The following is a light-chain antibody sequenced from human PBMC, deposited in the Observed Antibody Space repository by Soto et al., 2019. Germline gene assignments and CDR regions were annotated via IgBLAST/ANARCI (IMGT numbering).Light chain of an antibody. CDR1: QSVSSN. CDR3: QQYNNWTPMA. V-gene: IGKV3-15*01. J-gene: IGKJ1*01. Sequence: EIVMTQSPATLSVSPGERATLSCRASQSVSSNLAWYQQKPGQAPRLLTYGASTRATGIPARFSGSGSGTEFTLTISSLQSEDFAVYYCQQYNNWTPMAFGQGTKVDIK. CDR2: GAS.